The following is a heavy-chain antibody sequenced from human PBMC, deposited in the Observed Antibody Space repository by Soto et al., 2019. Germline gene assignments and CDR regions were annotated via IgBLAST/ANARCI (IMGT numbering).Heavy chain of an antibody. V-gene: IGHV3-9*01. CDR3: AKDSTYCYGSGSYLAFDY. J-gene: IGHJ4*02. CDR1: GFTFDDYA. CDR2: ISWNSGSI. Sequence: EVQLVESGGGLVQPGRSLRLSCAASGFTFDDYAMHWVRQAPGKGLEWVSGISWNSGSIGYADSVKGRFTISRDNAKNSLYLQMNSLRAEDKALYYCAKDSTYCYGSGSYLAFDYWGRGTLVTVTS. D-gene: IGHD3-10*01.